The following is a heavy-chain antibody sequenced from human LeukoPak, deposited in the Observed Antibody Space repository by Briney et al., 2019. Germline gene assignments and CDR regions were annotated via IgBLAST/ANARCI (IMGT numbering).Heavy chain of an antibody. V-gene: IGHV3-53*01. CDR2: IYSGGST. J-gene: IGHJ4*02. CDR1: GFTVSSNY. CDR3: ARAVRGGVFYYVFDY. D-gene: IGHD3-10*02. Sequence: GGSLRLSCAASGFTVSSNYMSWVRQAPGKGLEWVSVIYSGGSTYYADSVKGRFTISRDNSKNTLYLQMTSLRADDTAVYYCARAVRGGVFYYVFDYGGQGTLFTLSS.